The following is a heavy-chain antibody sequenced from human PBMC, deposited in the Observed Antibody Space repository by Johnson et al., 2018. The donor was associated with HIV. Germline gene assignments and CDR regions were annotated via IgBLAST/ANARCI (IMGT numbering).Heavy chain of an antibody. CDR1: GFTFSSYA. V-gene: IGHV3-30-3*02. J-gene: IGHJ3*02. Sequence: QVQLVESGGGVVQPGRSLRLSCAASGFTFSSYAMHWVRQAPGKGLEWVAVISYDGSNQYYAASVKGRFTISRDNSKNTLYLQMNSLRAEDTAVYYCAKSERAAAVPDAFDIWGQGTMVTVSS. D-gene: IGHD6-13*01. CDR3: AKSERAAAVPDAFDI. CDR2: ISYDGSNQ.